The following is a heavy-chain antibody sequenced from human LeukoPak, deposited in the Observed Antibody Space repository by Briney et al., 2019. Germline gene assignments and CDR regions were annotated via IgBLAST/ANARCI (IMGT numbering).Heavy chain of an antibody. J-gene: IGHJ4*02. V-gene: IGHV3-7*01. D-gene: IGHD5-18*01. CDR3: ARGEYSSGY. CDR1: GFTFSDFW. Sequence: SGGSLRLSCAASGFTFSDFWMSWVRQAPGKGLEWVANIKQDGSKQYYLDSVKGRFTISRDNAKNSLYLQMNSLRAEDTAVYYYARGEYSSGYWGQGTLVTVSS. CDR2: IKQDGSKQ.